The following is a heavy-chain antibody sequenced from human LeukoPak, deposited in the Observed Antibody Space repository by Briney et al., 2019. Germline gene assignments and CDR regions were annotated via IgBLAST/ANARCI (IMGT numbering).Heavy chain of an antibody. CDR3: ARDSTWRFGDFGRFDR. CDR2: IYYNGST. Sequence: PSETLSLTCTVSGGSISSHYWSWIRQPPGKGLEWIGYIYYNGSTNHNPSLKSRVTISFDTSKTQFSLKLTSVTAADTAVYYCARDSTWRFGDFGRFDRWGQGTLVTVSS. J-gene: IGHJ5*02. CDR1: GGSISSHY. V-gene: IGHV4-59*11. D-gene: IGHD3-10*01.